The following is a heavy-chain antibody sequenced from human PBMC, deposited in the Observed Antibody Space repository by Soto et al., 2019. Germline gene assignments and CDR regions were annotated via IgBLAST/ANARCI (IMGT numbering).Heavy chain of an antibody. CDR3: AKEIMGGYYDSSGYYCPDY. J-gene: IGHJ4*02. V-gene: IGHV3-30*18. D-gene: IGHD3-22*01. Sequence: QVQLVESGGGVVQPGRSLRLSCAASGFTFSSYGMHWVRQAPGKGLEWVAVISYDGSNKYYADSVKGRFTISSDNSKNTLYLQMNSLSAEDTAVYYCAKEIMGGYYDSSGYYCPDYWGQGTLVTVSS. CDR1: GFTFSSYG. CDR2: ISYDGSNK.